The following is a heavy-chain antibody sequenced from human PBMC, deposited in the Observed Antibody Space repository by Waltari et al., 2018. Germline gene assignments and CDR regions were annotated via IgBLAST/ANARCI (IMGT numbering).Heavy chain of an antibody. CDR1: GFTFSSYW. Sequence: EVQLVESGGGLVQPGGSLRLSCAASGFTFSSYWMSWVRQAPGKGLEWVANIKQDGSEKSDVGSVKGGFTNSTDNAKNSLYLQMNSLRAEDTAVYYCARDARVFHIGYCSSTSCRITDDMDVWGQGTTVTVSS. CDR3: ARDARVFHIGYCSSTSCRITDDMDV. CDR2: IKQDGSEK. J-gene: IGHJ6*02. D-gene: IGHD2-2*01. V-gene: IGHV3-7*01.